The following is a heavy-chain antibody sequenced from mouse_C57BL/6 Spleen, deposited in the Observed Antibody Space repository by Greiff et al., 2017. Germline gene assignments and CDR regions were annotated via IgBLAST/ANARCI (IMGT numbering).Heavy chain of an antibody. CDR2: ISSGSSTI. D-gene: IGHD1-1*01. V-gene: IGHV5-17*01. Sequence: EVQLVESGGGLVKPGGSLKLSCAASGFTFSDYGMHWVRQAPEKGLEWVAYISSGSSTIYYADTVKGRFTISRDNAKNTLFLQMTSLRSEDTAMYYCARSSVITTVVATGDYAMDYWGQGTSVTVSS. CDR3: ARSSVITTVVATGDYAMDY. J-gene: IGHJ4*01. CDR1: GFTFSDYG.